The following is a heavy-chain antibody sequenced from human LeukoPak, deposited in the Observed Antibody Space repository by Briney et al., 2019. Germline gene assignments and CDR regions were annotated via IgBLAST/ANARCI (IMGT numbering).Heavy chain of an antibody. CDR3: ARAYSSSWYWWYFDY. Sequence: ASLKVSCKASGGTFSSYAISWVRQAPGQGLEWMGGIIPIFGTANYAQKFQGRVTITADKSTSTAYMELSSLRSEDTAVYYCARAYSSSWYWWYFDYWGQGTLVTVSS. J-gene: IGHJ4*02. V-gene: IGHV1-69*06. CDR1: GGTFSSYA. D-gene: IGHD6-13*01. CDR2: IIPIFGTA.